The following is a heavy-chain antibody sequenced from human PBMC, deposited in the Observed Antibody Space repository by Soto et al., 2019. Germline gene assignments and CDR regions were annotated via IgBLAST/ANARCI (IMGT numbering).Heavy chain of an antibody. Sequence: QLQLQESGPGLVKPSETLSLTCTDSGGSISSSSHYWGWIRQPPGKGLEWIGNIYYSGSTYYNPSLKSRITISVDTSRNQFSLKLSSVTAAETAVYYCAREENLNSGFDYWGQGTLVTVSS. J-gene: IGHJ4*02. D-gene: IGHD1-7*01. V-gene: IGHV4-39*02. CDR2: IYYSGST. CDR3: AREENLNSGFDY. CDR1: GGSISSSSHY.